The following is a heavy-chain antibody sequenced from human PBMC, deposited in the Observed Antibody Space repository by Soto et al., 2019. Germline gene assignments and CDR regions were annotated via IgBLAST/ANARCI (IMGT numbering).Heavy chain of an antibody. CDR2: IIPIFGTA. CDR1: GGTFSSYA. V-gene: IGHV1-69*06. CDR3: ASYYDSSGTQPDFDY. Sequence: QVQLVQSGAEVKKPGSSVKVSCKASGGTFSSYAISWVRQAPGQGLEWMGGIIPIFGTANYVQKFQGRVTITADKSTSTAYMELSSLRSEDTAVYYCASYYDSSGTQPDFDYWGQGTLVTVSS. D-gene: IGHD3-22*01. J-gene: IGHJ4*02.